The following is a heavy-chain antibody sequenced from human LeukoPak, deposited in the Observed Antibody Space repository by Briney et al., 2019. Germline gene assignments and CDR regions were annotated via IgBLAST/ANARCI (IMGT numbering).Heavy chain of an antibody. CDR3: ASDHKMLPPAYCVFDI. V-gene: IGHV3-23*01. CDR2: ISDSGHRT. D-gene: IGHD2-21*01. J-gene: IGHJ3*02. Sequence: PGRSLRLSRAPSGFTFSNYATSWVPLAPGKGLECVSSISDSGHRTYYADSVKGRFIISRDNSRNTLSLQMSRLRAEDTAIYYCASDHKMLPPAYCVFDIWGRGTMVTVSS. CDR1: GFTFSNYA.